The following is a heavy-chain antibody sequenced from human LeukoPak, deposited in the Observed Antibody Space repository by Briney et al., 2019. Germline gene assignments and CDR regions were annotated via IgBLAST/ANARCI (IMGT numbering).Heavy chain of an antibody. Sequence: GGSLRLSCAASGFTVSSSYMTWVRQAPGKGLEWVSAISGSGGSTYYADSVKGRFTISRDNSKNTLYLQMNSLRAEDTAVYYCARDATTGGMIYWGQGTLVTVSS. CDR2: ISGSGGST. V-gene: IGHV3-23*01. J-gene: IGHJ4*02. D-gene: IGHD1-1*01. CDR3: ARDATTGGMIY. CDR1: GFTVSSSY.